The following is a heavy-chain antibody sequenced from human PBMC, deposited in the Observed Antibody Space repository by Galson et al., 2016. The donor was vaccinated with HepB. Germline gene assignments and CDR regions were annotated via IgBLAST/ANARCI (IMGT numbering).Heavy chain of an antibody. CDR2: ISYDGSNK. D-gene: IGHD2-21*02. CDR3: ARSNSRDYYYYYFDY. CDR1: GFTFSNYA. Sequence: SLRLSCAASGFTFSNYAMHWVRQAPGKGLEWVAIISYDGSNKYYADSVKGRVTISVDKSKNQFSLKLSSVTAADTAVYYCARSNSRDYYYYYFDYWGQGTLVTVSS. J-gene: IGHJ4*02. V-gene: IGHV3-30-3*01.